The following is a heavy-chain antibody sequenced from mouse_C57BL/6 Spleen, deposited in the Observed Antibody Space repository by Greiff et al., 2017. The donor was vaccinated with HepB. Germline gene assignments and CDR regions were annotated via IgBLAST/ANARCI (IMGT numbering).Heavy chain of an antibody. CDR1: GYTFTSYW. Sequence: QVQLQQPGAELVKPGASVKLSCKASGYTFTSYWMHWVKQRPGQGLEWIGMIHPNSGSTNYNEKFKSKATLTVDKSSSTAYMQLSSLTSEDSAVYYCAREWGTYAMDYWGQGTSVTVSS. J-gene: IGHJ4*01. CDR2: IHPNSGST. D-gene: IGHD3-3*01. CDR3: AREWGTYAMDY. V-gene: IGHV1-64*01.